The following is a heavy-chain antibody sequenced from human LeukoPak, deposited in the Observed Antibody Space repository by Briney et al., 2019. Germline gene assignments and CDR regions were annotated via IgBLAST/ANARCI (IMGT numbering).Heavy chain of an antibody. D-gene: IGHD1-1*01. V-gene: IGHV3-7*04. Sequence: PGGSLRLPCAASGFTLSTYWMSWVRQAPGKGLEWVANINRDGSGKYYVDSVRGRFTISRDNAKNSLYLQMNSLRAEDTAVYYCARVQTGTTNWFDPWGQGTLVTVSS. CDR1: GFTLSTYW. CDR2: INRDGSGK. CDR3: ARVQTGTTNWFDP. J-gene: IGHJ5*02.